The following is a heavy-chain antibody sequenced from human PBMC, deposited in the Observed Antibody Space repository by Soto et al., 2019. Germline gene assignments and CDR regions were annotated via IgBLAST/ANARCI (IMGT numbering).Heavy chain of an antibody. D-gene: IGHD6-13*01. CDR1: GGTFSIYA. J-gene: IGHJ5*02. Sequence: SVKVSCKASGGTFSIYAISWVRQAPGQGLEWMGGIIPIFGTANYAQKFQGRVTITADESTSTAYMELSSLRSDDTAVYYCARIAAAGRGDGFDPWGQGTMVTVSS. V-gene: IGHV1-69*13. CDR2: IIPIFGTA. CDR3: ARIAAAGRGDGFDP.